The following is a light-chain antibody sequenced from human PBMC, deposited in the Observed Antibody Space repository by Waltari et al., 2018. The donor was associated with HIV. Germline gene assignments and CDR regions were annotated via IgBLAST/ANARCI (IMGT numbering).Light chain of an antibody. CDR3: QRYGSSPPLT. J-gene: IGKJ4*01. V-gene: IGKV3-20*01. Sequence: EIVLTLSPGTLSLSPGERATLSCRASQSVTSSYLAWYQQKSGQAPRLLIYGASTRATGIPDRFIGGGSGTDFTLTISRLEPEDFAVYYCQRYGSSPPLTFGGGTKVEIK. CDR1: QSVTSSY. CDR2: GAS.